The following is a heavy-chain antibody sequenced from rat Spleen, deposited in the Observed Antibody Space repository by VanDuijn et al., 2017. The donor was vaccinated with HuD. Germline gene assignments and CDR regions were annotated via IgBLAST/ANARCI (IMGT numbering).Heavy chain of an antibody. J-gene: IGHJ4*01. CDR3: ARHYVPPYYVMDA. CDR1: GFTFSDYY. D-gene: IGHD1-6*01. CDR2: ISYDGSSI. Sequence: EVQLVESGGGLVQPGGSLKLSCAASGFTFSDYYMAWVRQAPTKGLEWVASISYDGSSIYYRDSVKGRFTVSRDNAKSSLYLQMDSLRSEDSATYYCARHYVPPYYVMDAWGQGASVTVSS. V-gene: IGHV5-20*01.